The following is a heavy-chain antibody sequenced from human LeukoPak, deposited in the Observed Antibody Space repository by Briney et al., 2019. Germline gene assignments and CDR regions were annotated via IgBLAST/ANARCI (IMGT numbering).Heavy chain of an antibody. CDR3: AKDYYGSGSYYIAGS. CDR1: GFTFSSYA. D-gene: IGHD3-10*01. V-gene: IGHV3-23*01. Sequence: QPGRSLRLSCAASGFTFSSYAMHWVRQAPGKGLEWVSAISGSGGSTYYADSVKGRFTISRDNSKNTLYLQMNSLRAEDTAVYYCAKDYYGSGSYYIAGSWGQGTLVTVSS. CDR2: ISGSGGST. J-gene: IGHJ5*02.